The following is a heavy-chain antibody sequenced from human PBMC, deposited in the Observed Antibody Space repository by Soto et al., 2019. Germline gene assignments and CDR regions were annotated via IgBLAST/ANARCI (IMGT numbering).Heavy chain of an antibody. J-gene: IGHJ3*02. CDR1: GGTFSSYT. CDR2: IIPILGIA. D-gene: IGHD5-12*01. Sequence: QVQLVQSGAEVKKPGSSVKVSCKASGGTFSSYTISWVRQAPGQGLEWMGRIIPILGIANYAQKFQGRVTINADKSTSTAYSELSSLRSEDTAVYYCAGHGYDYAFDIWGQGTMVTVSS. CDR3: AGHGYDYAFDI. V-gene: IGHV1-69*02.